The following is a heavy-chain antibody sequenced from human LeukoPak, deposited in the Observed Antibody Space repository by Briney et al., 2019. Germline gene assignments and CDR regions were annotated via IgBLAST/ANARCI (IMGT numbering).Heavy chain of an antibody. D-gene: IGHD5-24*01. J-gene: IGHJ3*02. V-gene: IGHV3-23*01. CDR3: AKCWGMATDEFDI. CDR1: GFTFSSYA. Sequence: GGSLRLSCAASGFTFSSYAMSWVRQAPGKGLEWVSSISGSGGSTYYADSVKGRFTISRDSSKTTLYLQLNSLRAEDTAVYYCAKCWGMATDEFDIWGQGTMVTVSS. CDR2: ISGSGGST.